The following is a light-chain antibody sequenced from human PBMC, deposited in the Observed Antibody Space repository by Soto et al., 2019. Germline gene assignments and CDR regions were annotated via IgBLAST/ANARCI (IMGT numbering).Light chain of an antibody. J-gene: IGKJ4*01. CDR1: QGVSSW. Sequence: DIQMTQSPSSVSAFVGDRVTITCRASQGVSSWLAWYQQKPGKAPNLLIYAASSLQSGVPSRFSGSRSGTDFTLTITNLQPEDFATYYCQQGXAFPLTFGGGTKVEIK. CDR3: QQGXAFPLT. CDR2: AAS. V-gene: IGKV1D-12*01.